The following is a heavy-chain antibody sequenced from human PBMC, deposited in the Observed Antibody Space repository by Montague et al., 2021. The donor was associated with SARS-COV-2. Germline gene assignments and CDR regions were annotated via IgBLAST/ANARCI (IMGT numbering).Heavy chain of an antibody. V-gene: IGHV4-59*01. CDR1: GGSISSYY. J-gene: IGHJ5*02. CDR2: INYSGST. D-gene: IGHD2-15*01. Sequence: SETLSLTCTVSGGSISSYYWSWIRQPPGKGLEWIGYINYSGSTNYNPSLKSRVTISVDTSKNQFSLKLSSVTAADTAVYYCARALYCSGSSCYPNWFDPWGQGTLVTVSS. CDR3: ARALYCSGSSCYPNWFDP.